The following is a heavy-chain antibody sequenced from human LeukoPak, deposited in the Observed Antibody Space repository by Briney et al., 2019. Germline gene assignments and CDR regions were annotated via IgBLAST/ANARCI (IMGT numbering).Heavy chain of an antibody. J-gene: IGHJ4*02. V-gene: IGHV4-59*01. Sequence: SETLSLTCTVSGGSISSYYWSWIRQPPGKGLEWIGYIYYSGSTNYNPSLKSRVTISVDTSKNQFSLKLSSVTAGDTAVYYCARGNDILTGPLDYWGQGTLVTVSS. CDR2: IYYSGST. CDR1: GGSISSYY. D-gene: IGHD3-9*01. CDR3: ARGNDILTGPLDY.